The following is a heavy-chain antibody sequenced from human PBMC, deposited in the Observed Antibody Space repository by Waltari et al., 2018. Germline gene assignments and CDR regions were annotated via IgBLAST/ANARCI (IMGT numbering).Heavy chain of an antibody. Sequence: APGKGIEWVSSISDGSGIINYADSVKGRFTISRDNSKNTVYLQMNSLRAGDTAVYYCARGAGVDYWGQGTLVTISS. CDR3: ARGAGVDY. D-gene: IGHD6-19*01. CDR2: ISDGSGII. J-gene: IGHJ4*02. V-gene: IGHV3-23*01.